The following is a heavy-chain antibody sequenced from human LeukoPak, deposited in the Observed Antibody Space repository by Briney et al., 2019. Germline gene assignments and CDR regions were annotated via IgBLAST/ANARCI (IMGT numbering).Heavy chain of an antibody. D-gene: IGHD3-22*01. J-gene: IGHJ4*02. CDR1: GSSISNYY. Sequence: SDTLSLTCTVSGSSISNYYWSWIRQPPGKGLEWIGYVYYTGSTDYNPSLKSRVTISLDTSKNQFSLRLSSVTAADTAIYYCARRAYDTSGYYSGWGQGTLVTVSS. CDR3: ARRAYDTSGYYSG. CDR2: VYYTGST. V-gene: IGHV4-59*07.